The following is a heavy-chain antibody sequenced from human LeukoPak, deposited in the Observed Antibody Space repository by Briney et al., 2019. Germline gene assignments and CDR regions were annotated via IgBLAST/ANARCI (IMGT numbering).Heavy chain of an antibody. CDR1: GFTFSSYA. CDR3: AKGSRSSGSYILSDY. CDR2: ISGSGGST. V-gene: IGHV3-23*01. D-gene: IGHD3-10*01. Sequence: GGSLRLSCAASGFTFSSYAMSWVRQAPGKGLEWVSAISGSGGSTYYADSVKGRFTISRDNSKNTLYLQMNSLRAEDTAVYYCAKGSRSSGSYILSDYWGQGTLVTVSS. J-gene: IGHJ4*02.